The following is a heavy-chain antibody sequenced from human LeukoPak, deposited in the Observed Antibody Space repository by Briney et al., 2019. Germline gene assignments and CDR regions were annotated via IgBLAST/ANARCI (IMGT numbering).Heavy chain of an antibody. V-gene: IGHV4-59*01. J-gene: IGHJ5*02. CDR1: GGSISSYY. CDR3: ARVDGVLLWFGELSKSHWFDP. D-gene: IGHD3-10*01. Sequence: SETLSLTCTVSGGSISSYYWSWIRQPPGKGLEWIGYIYYSGSTNYNPSLKSRVTISVDTSKNQFSLKLSSVAAADTAVYYCARVDGVLLWFGELSKSHWFDPWGQGTPVTVSS. CDR2: IYYSGST.